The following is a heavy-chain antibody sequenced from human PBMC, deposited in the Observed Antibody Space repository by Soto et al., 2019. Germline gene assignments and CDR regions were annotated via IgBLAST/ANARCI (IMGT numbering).Heavy chain of an antibody. D-gene: IGHD6-13*01. Sequence: AESLIISFTGSGSSLTSYRIGWVRQMPGKGVEWMGIIYPGDYDTRYSPSFQGQFTISADKSISTAYLQWSSLKASDTAIYYCARISSSRRVHGYYYGMDVWAQGTTVTVS. CDR1: GSSLTSYR. CDR2: IYPGDYDT. J-gene: IGHJ6*02. CDR3: ARISSSRRVHGYYYGMDV. V-gene: IGHV5-51*01.